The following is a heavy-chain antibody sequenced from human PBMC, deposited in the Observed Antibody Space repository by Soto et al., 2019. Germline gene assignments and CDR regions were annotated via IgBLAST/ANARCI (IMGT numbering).Heavy chain of an antibody. V-gene: IGHV1-18*04. J-gene: IGHJ4*02. Sequence: ASVKVSFKASGYSFSTYAISWLRQAPGQGLEWLGRISTYNGNTNYGHILQGRVALTTDTSTNTAFMELRSLGSDDTAVYYCARAIAVAGIGYYFDYWGQGTLVTVSS. CDR2: ISTYNGNT. CDR1: GYSFSTYA. D-gene: IGHD6-19*01. CDR3: ARAIAVAGIGYYFDY.